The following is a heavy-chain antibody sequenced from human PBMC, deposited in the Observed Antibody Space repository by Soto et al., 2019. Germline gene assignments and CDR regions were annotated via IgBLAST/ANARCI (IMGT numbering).Heavy chain of an antibody. V-gene: IGHV4-4*02. CDR1: RGSISGSYW. CDR2: IFHGGNT. Sequence: QVQLQESGPGLVKPSGTLSLTCAVSRGSISGSYWWSWVRQTPGKGLEWIGEIFHGGNTYYNPSLTRRVTLSVDKSKNQFSLNLTSVTAADTAVYYCSRKMGAFDIWGQGTMVTVSS. D-gene: IGHD2-8*01. J-gene: IGHJ3*02. CDR3: SRKMGAFDI.